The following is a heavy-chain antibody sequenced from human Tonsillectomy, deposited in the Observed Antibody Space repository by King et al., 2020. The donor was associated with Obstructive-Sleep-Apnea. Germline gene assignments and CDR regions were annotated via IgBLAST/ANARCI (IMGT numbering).Heavy chain of an antibody. CDR1: GYTFTDYF. Sequence: VQLVESGAEVRKPGASVKVSCKASGYTFTDYFMHWVRQAPGQGLEWMGWINPNSGGTNYAQRFQGRVTMTRDTFISTAYMELSGLRSDDTAVYYCARDVPTSDRAEDYWDQGTLVTVSS. CDR3: ARDVPTSDRAEDY. CDR2: INPNSGGT. J-gene: IGHJ4*02. V-gene: IGHV1-2*02.